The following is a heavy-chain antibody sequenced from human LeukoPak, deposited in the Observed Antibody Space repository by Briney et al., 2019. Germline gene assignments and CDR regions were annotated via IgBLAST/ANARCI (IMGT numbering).Heavy chain of an antibody. V-gene: IGHV3-7*01. CDR1: GFTFSDYW. CDR3: ARDQGSGINYYYYYMDV. D-gene: IGHD3-10*01. J-gene: IGHJ6*03. Sequence: GGSPRLSCAASGFTFSDYWMTWVRQAPGKGLEWVANIKQDGSEKYYVDSVKGRFTISRDNAKNSLYLQMNSLRAEDTAVYYCARDQGSGINYYYYYMDVWGKGTTVTVSS. CDR2: IKQDGSEK.